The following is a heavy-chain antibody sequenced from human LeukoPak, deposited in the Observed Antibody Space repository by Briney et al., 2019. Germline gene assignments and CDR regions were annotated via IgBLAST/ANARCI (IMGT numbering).Heavy chain of an antibody. V-gene: IGHV3-30*02. D-gene: IGHD3-10*01. CDR2: IRYDGTNK. CDR3: ARVGTPQTGLFAFDI. J-gene: IGHJ3*02. Sequence: GGSLRLSCAASGFTFSNSDMHWVRQAPGKGLQWVAFIRYDGTNKYYTDSVKGRFTISRDNAKNSLHLQMNSLRAEDTAVYYCARVGTPQTGLFAFDIWGQGTMVTVSS. CDR1: GFTFSNSD.